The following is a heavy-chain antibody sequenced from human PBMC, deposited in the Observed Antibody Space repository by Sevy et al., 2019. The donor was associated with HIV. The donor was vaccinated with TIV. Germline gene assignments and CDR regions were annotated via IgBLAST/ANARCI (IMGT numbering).Heavy chain of an antibody. D-gene: IGHD6-13*01. J-gene: IGHJ5*01. Sequence: GGSLRLSCVVSELTFDDYARHWVRRPPGKGLEWVSGITWNSGGIGYADSVKGRFTISRDNAKKSLYLQMNSLRIEDTAFYYCAGGAAAGRWFDSWGQGTLVTVSS. V-gene: IGHV3-9*01. CDR1: ELTFDDYA. CDR2: ITWNSGGI. CDR3: AGGAAAGRWFDS.